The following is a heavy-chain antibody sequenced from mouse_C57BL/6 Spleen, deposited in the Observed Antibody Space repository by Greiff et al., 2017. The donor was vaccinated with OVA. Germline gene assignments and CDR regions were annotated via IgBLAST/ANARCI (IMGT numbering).Heavy chain of an antibody. Sequence: EVHLVESGGGLVKPGGSLKLSCAASGFTFSSYTMSWVRQTPEKRLEWVATISGGGGNTYYPDSVKGRFTLSRDNAKNTLYLQMSSLRSEDTALYYCARHPPITTVVATKDYFDYGGQGTTLTVSS. J-gene: IGHJ2*01. D-gene: IGHD1-1*01. CDR2: ISGGGGNT. V-gene: IGHV5-9*01. CDR1: GFTFSSYT. CDR3: ARHPPITTVVATKDYFDY.